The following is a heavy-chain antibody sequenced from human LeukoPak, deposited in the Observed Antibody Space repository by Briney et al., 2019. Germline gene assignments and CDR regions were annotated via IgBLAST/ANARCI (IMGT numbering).Heavy chain of an antibody. J-gene: IGHJ4*02. V-gene: IGHV4-38-2*02. CDR2: IYHSGSS. D-gene: IGHD2-2*03. CDR1: GYSIDNGYY. CDR3: ARRFGYCSSTSCYRPKPFDY. Sequence: SETLSLTCSVSGYSIDNGYYWAWIRQPPGKGLEWIGSIYHSGSSYYNPSLKTRVTISVDTSKNQFSLKLSSVTAADTAVYYCARRFGYCSSTSCYRPKPFDYWGQGTLVTVSS.